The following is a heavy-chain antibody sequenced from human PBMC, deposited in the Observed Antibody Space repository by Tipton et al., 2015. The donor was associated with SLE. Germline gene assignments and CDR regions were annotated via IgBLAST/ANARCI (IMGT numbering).Heavy chain of an antibody. CDR2: ISTTSSYI. D-gene: IGHD3-16*01. CDR3: ARDFPWGIEVYAMDV. Sequence: SLRLSCAASGFTFSSYHMNWVRRAPAKGLEWVSSISTTSSYIYYAESVKGRFTISRDNGRNSLYLQMHSLRAEDTAVYYCARDFPWGIEVYAMDVWGQGTSVTFSS. V-gene: IGHV3-21*03. CDR1: GFTFSSYH. J-gene: IGHJ6*02.